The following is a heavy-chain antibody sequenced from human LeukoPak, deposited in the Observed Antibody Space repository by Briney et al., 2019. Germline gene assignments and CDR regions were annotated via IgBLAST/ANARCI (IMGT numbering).Heavy chain of an antibody. Sequence: SETLSLTCTVSGVSISSYYWSWIRQPAGKGLEWIGRFYTSGTTNYNPSLKSRVTMSEATSKNQFSLKLSSVTAADTAVYYCARSYYYDSSGYSYFDYWGQGTLVTVSS. D-gene: IGHD3-22*01. CDR1: GVSISSYY. CDR2: FYTSGTT. V-gene: IGHV4-4*07. J-gene: IGHJ4*02. CDR3: ARSYYYDSSGYSYFDY.